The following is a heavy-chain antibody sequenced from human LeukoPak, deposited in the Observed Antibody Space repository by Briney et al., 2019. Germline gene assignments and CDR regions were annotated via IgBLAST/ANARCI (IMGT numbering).Heavy chain of an antibody. Sequence: SETLSLTCAVYGGSFSGYYWSWIRQPPGKGLEWIGEINHSGSTNYNPSLKSRVTISVDTSKNQFSLKLSSVTAADTAVYYCARALTYYDFWSGYHPAAYFDYWGQGTLVTVSS. CDR1: GGSFSGYY. CDR2: INHSGST. V-gene: IGHV4-34*01. CDR3: ARALTYYDFWSGYHPAAYFDY. D-gene: IGHD3-3*01. J-gene: IGHJ4*02.